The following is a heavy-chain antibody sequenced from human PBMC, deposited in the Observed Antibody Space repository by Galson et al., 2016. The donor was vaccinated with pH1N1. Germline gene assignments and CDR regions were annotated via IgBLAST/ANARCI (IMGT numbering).Heavy chain of an antibody. V-gene: IGHV3-33*03. J-gene: IGHJ6*02. CDR1: GFTFSDFV. Sequence: SLRLSCAASGFTFSDFVMHWVRQAPGRGLEWVALLWYEGSKKYYAESAKGRFTISRDNSKTTLYLQASSLRPEDTAIYYCAKEVTSGSPLGYYFSYGLDVWGQGTTVTVSS. CDR3: AKEVTSGSPLGYYFSYGLDV. D-gene: IGHD3-10*01. CDR2: LWYEGSKK.